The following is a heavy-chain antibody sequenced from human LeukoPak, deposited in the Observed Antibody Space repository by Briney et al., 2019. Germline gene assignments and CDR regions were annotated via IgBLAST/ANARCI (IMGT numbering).Heavy chain of an antibody. Sequence: SETLSLTCTVSGGSISSYYWSWIRQPAGKGLEWIGRIYTSGSTNYNPSLKSRVTMSVDTSKNQFSLKLSSVTAADTAVYYCARDSYPGYSSSWYSDYYYMDVWGKGTTVTISS. CDR3: ARDSYPGYSSSWYSDYYYMDV. CDR2: IYTSGST. V-gene: IGHV4-4*07. D-gene: IGHD6-13*01. J-gene: IGHJ6*03. CDR1: GGSISSYY.